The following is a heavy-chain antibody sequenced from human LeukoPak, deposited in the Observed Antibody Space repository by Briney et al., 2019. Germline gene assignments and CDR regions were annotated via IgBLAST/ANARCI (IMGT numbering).Heavy chain of an antibody. CDR3: AREGRRYVEDGYIERYFDY. CDR2: ISSSGSTI. Sequence: GGSLRLSCAASGFTFSDYYMSWIRQAPGKGLEWVSYISSSGSTIYYADSVKGRFTISRDNSKNTLYLQMNSLRAEDTAVYYCAREGRRYVEDGYIERYFDYWGQGTLVTVSS. V-gene: IGHV3-11*01. CDR1: GFTFSDYY. D-gene: IGHD5-24*01. J-gene: IGHJ4*02.